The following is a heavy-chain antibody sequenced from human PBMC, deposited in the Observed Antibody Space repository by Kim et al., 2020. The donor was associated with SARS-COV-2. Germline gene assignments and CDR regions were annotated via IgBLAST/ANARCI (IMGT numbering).Heavy chain of an antibody. V-gene: IGHV3-30*18. CDR1: GFTFSSYG. Sequence: GGSLRLSCAASGFTFSSYGMHWVRQAPGKGLEWVAVISYDGSNKYYADSVKGRFTISRDNSKNTLYLQMNSLRAEDTAVYYCAKDPPWGYFDWFSPGAFDIWGQGTMVTVSS. CDR2: ISYDGSNK. D-gene: IGHD3-9*01. CDR3: AKDPPWGYFDWFSPGAFDI. J-gene: IGHJ3*02.